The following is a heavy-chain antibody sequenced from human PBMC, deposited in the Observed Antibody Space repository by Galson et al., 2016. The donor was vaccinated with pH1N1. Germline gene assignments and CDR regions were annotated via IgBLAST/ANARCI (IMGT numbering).Heavy chain of an antibody. V-gene: IGHV1-46*01. CDR3: IRDPGRLRDY. CDR1: GYTFTSEY. D-gene: IGHD3-10*01. CDR2: IDASNGGT. Sequence: SVKVSCKASGYTFTSEYIHWVRQAPGQGLEWMGVIDASNGGTTYSQNFQGLVNMTRDTSTNTVYMERSGLKSEYTAVYFCIRDPGRLRDYWGQGTLVTVSS. J-gene: IGHJ4*02.